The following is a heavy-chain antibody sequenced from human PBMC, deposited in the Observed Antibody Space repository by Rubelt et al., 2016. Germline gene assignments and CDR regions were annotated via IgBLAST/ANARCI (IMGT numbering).Heavy chain of an antibody. V-gene: IGHV3-33*06. CDR2: IGYDGSNN. Sequence: QVQLVESGGGVVQPGRSLRLSCAASGFTFSNYGLHWVRQAPGKGLTWWEVIGYDGSNNYYAGSVKGRFTISRDNSKNTLYLQMNSLRAEDTAVCYCAKGVCSGGSCYGDYWGQGTLVTVSS. J-gene: IGHJ4*02. CDR1: GFTFSNYG. D-gene: IGHD2-15*01. CDR3: AKGVCSGGSCYGDY.